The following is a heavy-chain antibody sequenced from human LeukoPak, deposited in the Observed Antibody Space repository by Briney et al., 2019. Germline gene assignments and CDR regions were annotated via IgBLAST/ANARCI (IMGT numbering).Heavy chain of an antibody. CDR2: IKSDGSST. J-gene: IGHJ4*02. CDR1: GFTFSSHW. CDR3: ARGATYAYYFDL. D-gene: IGHD1-26*01. V-gene: IGHV3-74*01. Sequence: GGSLRHSCAASGFTFSSHWMHWVRQAPGKGLVWVSRIKSDGSSTNYADFVEGRFTISRDNAKNTVYLQINSLRAEDTAVYYCARGATYAYYFDLWGQGTLVTVSS.